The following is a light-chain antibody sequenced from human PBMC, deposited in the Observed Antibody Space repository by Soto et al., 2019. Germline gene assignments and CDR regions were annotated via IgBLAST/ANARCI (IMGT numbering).Light chain of an antibody. Sequence: DIQMTQSPSSLSASVGDRVTISCRASQSISNYLNWYQQKPGKAPKLLIYASFTLQSGVPSRFSGSGSGTDFTLTISSLQPEDFGTYYCQQSYSSPETFGQGIKVE. J-gene: IGKJ1*01. V-gene: IGKV1-39*01. CDR1: QSISNY. CDR3: QQSYSSPET. CDR2: ASF.